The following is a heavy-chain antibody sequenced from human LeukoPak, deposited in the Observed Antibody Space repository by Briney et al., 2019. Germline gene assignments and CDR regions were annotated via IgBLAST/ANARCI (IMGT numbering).Heavy chain of an antibody. D-gene: IGHD3-22*01. J-gene: IGHJ4*02. CDR1: GFTFTSYY. Sequence: GASVKVSCKASGFTFTSYYMHWVRQAPGQGLEWMGIINPSGGSTSYPQKFQGRVTMTTDTSTSTAYMELRSLRSDDTAIYYCARNYDSSKDGNDYWGQGTLVTVSS. CDR3: ARNYDSSKDGNDY. V-gene: IGHV1-46*01. CDR2: INPSGGST.